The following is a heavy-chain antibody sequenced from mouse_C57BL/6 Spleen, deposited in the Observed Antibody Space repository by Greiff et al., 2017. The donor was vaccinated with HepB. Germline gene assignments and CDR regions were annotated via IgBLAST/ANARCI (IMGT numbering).Heavy chain of an antibody. CDR1: GFTFSSYG. D-gene: IGHD2-5*01. CDR3: ARRDSNLYYFDY. CDR2: ISSGGSYT. Sequence: EVKLVESGGDLVKPGGSLKLSCAASGFTFSSYGMSWVRQTPDKRLEWVATISSGGSYTYYPDSVKGRFTISRDNAKNTLYLQMSSLKSEDTAMYYCARRDSNLYYFDYWGQGTTLTVSS. V-gene: IGHV5-6*02. J-gene: IGHJ2*01.